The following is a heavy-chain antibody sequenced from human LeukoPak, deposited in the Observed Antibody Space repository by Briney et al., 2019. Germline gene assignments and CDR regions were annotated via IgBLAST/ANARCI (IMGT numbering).Heavy chain of an antibody. Sequence: ASVKVSCTASGYTFTSYGISWVRQAPGQGLEWMGWINAYNCDTNYAQKLQGRVTMTTDTSTSTAYMELRSLRSDDTAVYYCARNVLRYFDWLPRQDYWGQGTLVTVSS. V-gene: IGHV1-18*01. CDR1: GYTFTSYG. D-gene: IGHD3-9*01. CDR3: ARNVLRYFDWLPRQDY. J-gene: IGHJ4*02. CDR2: INAYNCDT.